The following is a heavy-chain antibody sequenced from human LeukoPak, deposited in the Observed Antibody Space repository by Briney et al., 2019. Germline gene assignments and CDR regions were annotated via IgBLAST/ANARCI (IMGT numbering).Heavy chain of an antibody. D-gene: IGHD3-22*01. CDR1: GFTFSSYG. CDR2: IYSGGST. J-gene: IGHJ4*02. CDR3: AKERSDNYEYFDY. V-gene: IGHV3-NL1*01. Sequence: GGSLRLSCAASGFTFSSYGMHWVRQAPGKGLEWVSVIYSGGSTYYADSVKGRFTISRDNSKNTLYLQMNSLRAEDTAVYYCAKERSDNYEYFDYWGQGTLVTVSS.